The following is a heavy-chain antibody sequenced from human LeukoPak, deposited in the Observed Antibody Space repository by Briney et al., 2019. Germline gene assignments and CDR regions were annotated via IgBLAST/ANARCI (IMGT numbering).Heavy chain of an antibody. D-gene: IGHD4/OR15-4a*01. CDR3: TTFDYAAFLI. Sequence: GGSLRLSCAVSGFTSSNAWMSWVRQAPGKGLEWVGRIKSKTDGGTRDYAAPVKGRFTVSRDDSKNTLYLQMNSLKTEDTAVYYCTTFDYAAFLIWGQGTMVTVSS. CDR2: IKSKTDGGTR. J-gene: IGHJ3*02. V-gene: IGHV3-15*01. CDR1: GFTSSNAW.